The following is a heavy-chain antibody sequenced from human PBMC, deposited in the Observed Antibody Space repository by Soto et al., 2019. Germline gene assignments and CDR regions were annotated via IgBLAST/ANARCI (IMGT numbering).Heavy chain of an antibody. D-gene: IGHD1-1*01. CDR3: TRREVLDDGMDV. CDR2: IRSKANSYAT. J-gene: IGHJ6*02. V-gene: IGHV3-73*01. CDR1: GFTFSGSA. Sequence: GGSLRLSCAASGFTFSGSAVHWVRQASGKGLEWVGRIRSKANSYATAYAASGKGRFTVSRDDSKNTAYLQMNSLKTEDAAVYYCTRREVLDDGMDVWGQGTTVTVSS.